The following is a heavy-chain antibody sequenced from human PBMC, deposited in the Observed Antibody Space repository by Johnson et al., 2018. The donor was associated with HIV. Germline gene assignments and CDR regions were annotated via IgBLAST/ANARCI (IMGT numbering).Heavy chain of an antibody. D-gene: IGHD2-8*01. V-gene: IGHV3-30*02. J-gene: IGHJ3*02. CDR1: GFTFSSYG. CDR3: AKNGARGDAFDI. Sequence: QVQLVESGGGVVQPGGSLRLSCAASGFTFSSYGMHWVRQAPGKGLEWVAFIRYDGSNKYYADSVKGRFTISRDNSKNTMYLQMNSLRAEDTAVYYCAKNGARGDAFDIWGQGTMVTVSS. CDR2: IRYDGSNK.